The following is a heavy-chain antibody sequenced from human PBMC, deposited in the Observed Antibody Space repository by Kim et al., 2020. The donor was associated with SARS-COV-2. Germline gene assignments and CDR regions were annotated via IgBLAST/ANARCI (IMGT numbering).Heavy chain of an antibody. CDR1: GFTFSSYA. Sequence: GGSLRLSCAASGFTFSSYAMSWVRQAPGKGLEWVSVIYSGGSSTYYADSVKGRFTISRDNSKNTLYLQMNSLRAEDTAVYYCAKVAGGPYYDSSGYYPPDYWGQGTLVTVSS. CDR2: IYSGGSST. CDR3: AKVAGGPYYDSSGYYPPDY. D-gene: IGHD3-22*01. V-gene: IGHV3-23*03. J-gene: IGHJ4*02.